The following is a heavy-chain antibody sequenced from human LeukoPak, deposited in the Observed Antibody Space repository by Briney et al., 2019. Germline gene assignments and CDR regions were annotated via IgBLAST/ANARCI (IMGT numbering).Heavy chain of an antibody. CDR1: GFSFKSYS. D-gene: IGHD4-23*01. Sequence: GGSLRLSCAVAGFSFKSYSMTWVRQAPGKGLEWVSSISSNGSYIYYATSVKGRFTISRDNAKNSLYLQMNSLTAEDTAVYYCAKDSGYGGNSGVYWGQGTLVTVSS. CDR3: AKDSGYGGNSGVY. V-gene: IGHV3-21*01. CDR2: ISSNGSYI. J-gene: IGHJ4*02.